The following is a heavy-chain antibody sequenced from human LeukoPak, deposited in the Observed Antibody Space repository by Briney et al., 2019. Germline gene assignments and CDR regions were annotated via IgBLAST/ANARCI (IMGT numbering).Heavy chain of an antibody. CDR1: GFTFSSYE. J-gene: IGHJ6*04. D-gene: IGHD3-10*02. CDR3: AELGITMIGGV. V-gene: IGHV3-21*01. Sequence: PGGSLRLSCAASGFTFSSYEMNWVRQAPGKGLEWVSSIRSSTTYVYYADSVKGRFTISRDNAKNSLYLQMNSLGAEDTAVYYCAELGITMIGGVWGKGTTVTISS. CDR2: IRSSTTYV.